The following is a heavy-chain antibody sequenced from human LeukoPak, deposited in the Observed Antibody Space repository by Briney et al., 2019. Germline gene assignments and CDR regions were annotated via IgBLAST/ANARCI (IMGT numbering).Heavy chain of an antibody. D-gene: IGHD5-12*01. CDR1: GITVSSNY. CDR3: AKAPQGYNSYALPAN. CDR2: IYRDGST. V-gene: IGHV3-53*01. J-gene: IGHJ4*02. Sequence: GGSLRLSCVASGITVSSNYMSWVRQAPGKGLEWVSVIYRDGSTYYADSVKGRFTISRDNSKNTLYLQMNSLRVEDTAIYYCAKAPQGYNSYALPANWGQGTLVTVSS.